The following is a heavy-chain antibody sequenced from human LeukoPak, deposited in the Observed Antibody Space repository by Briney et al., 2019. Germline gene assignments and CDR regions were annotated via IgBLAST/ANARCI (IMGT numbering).Heavy chain of an antibody. J-gene: IGHJ4*02. Sequence: ASVKVSCKASGYTFTTYGLSWVRQAPGPGLEWLGWISTYDDNIKYAQSLQGRLTLTIDTSTSTAYMELRSLTSDDTAVYYCARETYSNILTGTDYWGPGTLVTVSS. CDR3: ARETYSNILTGTDY. V-gene: IGHV1-18*01. CDR2: ISTYDDNI. CDR1: GYTFTTYG. D-gene: IGHD3-9*01.